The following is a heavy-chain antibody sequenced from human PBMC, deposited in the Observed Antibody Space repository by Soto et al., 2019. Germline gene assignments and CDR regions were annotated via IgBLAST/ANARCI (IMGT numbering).Heavy chain of an antibody. V-gene: IGHV3-30-3*01. D-gene: IGHD6-13*01. CDR1: GFTFSSYA. CDR2: ISYDGSNK. J-gene: IGHJ4*02. Sequence: QVQLVESGGGVVQPGRSLRLSCAASGFTFSSYAMHWARQAPGKGLEWVAVISYDGSNKYYADSVKGRFTISRDNSKNTLYLQMNSLRAEDTAVYYCARDLSHIAACMDYWGQGTLVTVSS. CDR3: ARDLSHIAACMDY.